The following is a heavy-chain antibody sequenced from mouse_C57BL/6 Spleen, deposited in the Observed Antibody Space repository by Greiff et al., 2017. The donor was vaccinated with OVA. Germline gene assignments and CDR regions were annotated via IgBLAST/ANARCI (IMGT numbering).Heavy chain of an antibody. CDR1: GYTFTSYW. Sequence: QVQLKQPGTELVKPGASVKLSCKASGYTFTSYWMHWVKQRPGQGLEWIGNINPSNGGTNYNEKFKSKATLTVDKSSSTAYMQLSSLTSEDSAVYYCAREGLYYYGSSYWYFDVWGTGTTVTVSS. CDR3: AREGLYYYGSSYWYFDV. J-gene: IGHJ1*03. V-gene: IGHV1-53*01. CDR2: INPSNGGT. D-gene: IGHD1-1*01.